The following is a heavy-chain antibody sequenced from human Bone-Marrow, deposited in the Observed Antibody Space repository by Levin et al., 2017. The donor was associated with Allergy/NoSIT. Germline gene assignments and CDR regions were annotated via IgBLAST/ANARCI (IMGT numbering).Heavy chain of an antibody. J-gene: IGHJ4*02. Sequence: GGSLRLSCAASGFTFSNYAMSWVRQPPGKGLEWVSSFGASGGLTYYADSVKGRFTISRDNSKNTLYLQMNSLRAEDTAVYYCVKAPRDDYNFVAYYFDFWGQGTLVTVSS. CDR3: VKAPRDDYNFVAYYFDF. CDR2: FGASGGLT. D-gene: IGHD5-24*01. V-gene: IGHV3-23*01. CDR1: GFTFSNYA.